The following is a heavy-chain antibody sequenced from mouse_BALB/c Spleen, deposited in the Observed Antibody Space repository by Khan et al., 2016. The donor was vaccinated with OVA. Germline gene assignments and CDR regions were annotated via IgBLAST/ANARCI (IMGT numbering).Heavy chain of an antibody. D-gene: IGHD1-1*01. V-gene: IGHV5-17*02. Sequence: EVELVASGGGLVQPGGSRKLSCAASGFTFNNYGMHWVRQAPEKGLEWVAYISGDSNTIYYVDSVKGRFTISRANPNNTLFLQMTSLMSEDTAMYYCATSYFYGYYFDYWGPGTTLTVA. CDR2: ISGDSNTI. CDR3: ATSYFYGYYFDY. J-gene: IGHJ2*01. CDR1: GFTFNNYG.